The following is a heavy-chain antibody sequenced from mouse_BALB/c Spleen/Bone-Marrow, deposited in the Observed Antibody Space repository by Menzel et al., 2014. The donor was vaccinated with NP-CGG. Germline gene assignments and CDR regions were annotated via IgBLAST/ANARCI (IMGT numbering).Heavy chain of an antibody. CDR2: ISSGGGST. CDR1: GFAFSSYD. J-gene: IGHJ2*01. D-gene: IGHD1-1*01. CDR3: AREVLRDYFDY. Sequence: EVNVVESGGGLVKPGGSLKLSCAASGFAFSSYDMSWVRQTPEKRREWVAYISSGGGSTYYPDTVKGRFTISRDNAKNTLYLQMSSLKSEDTAMYYCAREVLRDYFDYWGQGTTLTVSS. V-gene: IGHV5-12-1*01.